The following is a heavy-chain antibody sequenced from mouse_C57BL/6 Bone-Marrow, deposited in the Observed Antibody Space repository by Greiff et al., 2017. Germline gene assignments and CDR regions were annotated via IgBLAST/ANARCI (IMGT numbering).Heavy chain of an antibody. D-gene: IGHD1-1*01. CDR3: ALDGSSTSGVPYWYFDV. V-gene: IGHV1-7*01. Sequence: VQLQQSGAELAKPGASVKLSCKASGYTFTSYWMHWVKQRPGRGLEWIGYINPSSGYTKYNQKFKDKATLTADKSSSTAYMKLSSLTYEDSAVYYCALDGSSTSGVPYWYFDVWGTGTTVTVSS. J-gene: IGHJ1*03. CDR1: GYTFTSYW. CDR2: INPSSGYT.